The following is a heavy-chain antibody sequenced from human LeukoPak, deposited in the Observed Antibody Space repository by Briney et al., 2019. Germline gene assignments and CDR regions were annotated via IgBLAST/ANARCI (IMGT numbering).Heavy chain of an antibody. D-gene: IGHD3-10*01. Sequence: PGGSLRLSCAASGFTFSDYYMSWIRQAPGKGLEWVSVIYSGGSTYYADSVKGRFTISRDNSKNTLYLQMNSLRAEDTAVYYCARDPGGEFDYWGQGTLVTVSS. CDR3: ARDPGGEFDY. V-gene: IGHV3-66*01. CDR1: GFTFSDYY. CDR2: IYSGGST. J-gene: IGHJ4*02.